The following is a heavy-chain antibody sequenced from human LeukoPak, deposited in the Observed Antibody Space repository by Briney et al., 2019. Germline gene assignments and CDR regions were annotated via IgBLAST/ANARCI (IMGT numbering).Heavy chain of an antibody. V-gene: IGHV4-59*08. Sequence: SETLSLTCTVSGGSISSYYWSWIRQPPGKGLEWIGYIYYSGSTNYNPSLKSRVTISVDTSKNQFSLKLSSVTAADAAVYYCARRSRHPDWYFDLWGRGTLVTVSS. CDR1: GGSISSYY. J-gene: IGHJ2*01. CDR2: IYYSGST. CDR3: ARRSRHPDWYFDL.